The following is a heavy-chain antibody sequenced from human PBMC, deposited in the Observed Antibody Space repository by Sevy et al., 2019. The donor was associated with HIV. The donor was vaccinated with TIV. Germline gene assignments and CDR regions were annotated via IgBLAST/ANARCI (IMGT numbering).Heavy chain of an antibody. J-gene: IGHJ4*02. Sequence: GGSLRLSCTASGFTFGDYCMSWVRQAPGKGLEWVAFLKSDVYGGTVDHAASVRGRFVISRDESKTIAYLQMNDRKTEDTGVYCCTRWKAAQSIFDYWGQGALVTVSS. V-gene: IGHV3-49*04. CDR3: TRWKAAQSIFDY. CDR2: LKSDVYGGTV. D-gene: IGHD6-13*01. CDR1: GFTFGDYC.